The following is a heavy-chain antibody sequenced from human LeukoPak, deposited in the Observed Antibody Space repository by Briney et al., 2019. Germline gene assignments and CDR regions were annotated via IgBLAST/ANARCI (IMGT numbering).Heavy chain of an antibody. Sequence: SETLSLTCAVDGGSFSGYYWSWIRQPPGKGLEWIGEINHSGSTNYNPSLKSRVTISVDTSKNQFSLKLSSVTAADTAVYYCARSVWFGEFHFDYWGQGTLVTVSS. V-gene: IGHV4-34*01. CDR3: ARSVWFGEFHFDY. D-gene: IGHD3-10*01. CDR1: GGSFSGYY. CDR2: INHSGST. J-gene: IGHJ4*02.